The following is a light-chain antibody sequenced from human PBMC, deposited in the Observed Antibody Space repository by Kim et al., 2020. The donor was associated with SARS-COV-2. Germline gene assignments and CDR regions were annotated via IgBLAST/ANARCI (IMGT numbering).Light chain of an antibody. V-gene: IGKV3-11*01. CDR2: DAS. CDR3: QQRSNWPP. Sequence: EIVLTQSPATLSLSPGERATLTCRASQSVSSYLAWYQQKPGQAPRLLIYDASNRATGIPAMFSGSGSGTDFTLTISSLEPEDFAVYYCQQRSNWPPFGQGTKLEI. J-gene: IGKJ2*01. CDR1: QSVSSY.